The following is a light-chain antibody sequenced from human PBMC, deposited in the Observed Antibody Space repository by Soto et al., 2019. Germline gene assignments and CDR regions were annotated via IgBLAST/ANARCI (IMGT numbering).Light chain of an antibody. CDR1: SSDVGGYNY. CDR3: SSYTSSGSFVV. Sequence: QSALTQPASVSGSPGQSITISCTGTSSDVGGYNYVSWYLQHPGKAPKVIIYDVSNRPSGVSNRFSGSKSGNTASLTISGLQAEDEADYYCSSYTSSGSFVVFGGGTKVTVL. J-gene: IGLJ2*01. V-gene: IGLV2-14*01. CDR2: DVS.